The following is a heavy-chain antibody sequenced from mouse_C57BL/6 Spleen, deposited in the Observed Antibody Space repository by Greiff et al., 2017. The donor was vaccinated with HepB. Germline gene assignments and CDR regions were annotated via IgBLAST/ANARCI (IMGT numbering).Heavy chain of an antibody. Sequence: ESGAELARPGASVKLSCKASGYTFTSYGISWVKQRTGQGLEWIGEIYPRSGNTYSNEKFKGKATLTADKSSSTAYMELRSLTSEDSAVYFFARDDYDGDWYFDVWGTGTTVTVSS. CDR3: ARDDYDGDWYFDV. CDR1: GYTFTSYG. D-gene: IGHD2-4*01. CDR2: IYPRSGNT. V-gene: IGHV1-81*01. J-gene: IGHJ1*03.